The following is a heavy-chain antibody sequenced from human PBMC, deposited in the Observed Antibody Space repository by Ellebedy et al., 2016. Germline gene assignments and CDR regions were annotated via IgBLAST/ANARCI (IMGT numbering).Heavy chain of an antibody. Sequence: SETLSLTCTISGGSISSYYWSWIRQPPGKGLEWIACLRQSGNSDYNPSLESRVTISADTSKNHFFLRMNSVTAADTAVYYCASSTGAWGQGTLVTVSS. V-gene: IGHV4-59*01. D-gene: IGHD3-10*01. CDR3: ASSTGA. CDR1: GGSISSYY. J-gene: IGHJ5*02. CDR2: LRQSGNS.